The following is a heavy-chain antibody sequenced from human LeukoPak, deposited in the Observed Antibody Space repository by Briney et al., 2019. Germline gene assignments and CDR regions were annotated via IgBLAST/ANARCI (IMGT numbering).Heavy chain of an antibody. J-gene: IGHJ4*02. CDR2: IRYDGSNK. V-gene: IGHV3-30*02. D-gene: IGHD3-22*01. Sequence: GGSLRLSCAASGFTFSSYGMHWVRQAPGKGLEWVAFIRYDGSNKYYADSVKGRFTISRDNAKNSLYLQMNSLRAEDTAVYYCASNPDYYDSRQYDYWGQGTLVTVSS. CDR1: GFTFSSYG. CDR3: ASNPDYYDSRQYDY.